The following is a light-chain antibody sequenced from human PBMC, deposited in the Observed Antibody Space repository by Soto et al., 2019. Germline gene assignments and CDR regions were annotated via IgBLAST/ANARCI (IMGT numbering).Light chain of an antibody. Sequence: VMTHSPATLSVSPWERAALSWSASESVSSNLAWYQQRPGQAPRLLIYGASTRATDTPVRFRGSGSGTEFTLTISSLQSEDFAVYYCQQYNNWPPITFGQGTRLEIK. CDR1: ESVSSN. V-gene: IGKV3-15*01. J-gene: IGKJ5*01. CDR2: GAS. CDR3: QQYNNWPPIT.